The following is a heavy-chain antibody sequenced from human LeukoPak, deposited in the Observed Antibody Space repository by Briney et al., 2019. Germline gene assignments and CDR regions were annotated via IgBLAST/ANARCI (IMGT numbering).Heavy chain of an antibody. J-gene: IGHJ4*02. CDR2: IKEDGSQK. D-gene: IGHD4-17*01. CDR1: GFTFSGYW. CDR3: ARDHGDYRFFDS. V-gene: IGHV3-7*04. Sequence: GGSLRLSCAASGFTFSGYWMSWVRQAPGKGLERVANIKEDGSQKYYVDSVKGRFTISRDNAKNSLYLQMNSLRAEDTAVYYCARDHGDYRFFDSWGQGTLVTVSS.